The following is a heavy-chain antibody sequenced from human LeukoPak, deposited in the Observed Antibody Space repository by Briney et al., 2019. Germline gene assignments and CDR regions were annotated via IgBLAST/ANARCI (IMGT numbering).Heavy chain of an antibody. V-gene: IGHV4-59*01. CDR1: GGSISSFY. CDR3: ARIEMADDAFDI. Sequence: SETLSLTCTVSGGSISSFYWSWIRQPAGKGLEWIGYIYYSGSTNYNPSLKSRVTISVDTSKNQFSLKLSSVTAADTAVYYCARIEMADDAFDIWGQGTMVTVSS. J-gene: IGHJ3*02. D-gene: IGHD5-24*01. CDR2: IYYSGST.